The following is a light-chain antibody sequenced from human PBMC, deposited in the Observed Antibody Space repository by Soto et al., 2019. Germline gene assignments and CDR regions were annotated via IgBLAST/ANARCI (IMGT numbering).Light chain of an antibody. CDR2: GAS. J-gene: IGKJ2*01. Sequence: EIVMTQSPATLSVSPGERATLSCRASQSVSSNLAWYQQKPGQAPRLLIYGASTRATGIPARFSGSGSGTEFTLTISSLQSEDFAVYYCPQYNNWPWGYTFGQGTKLEIK. CDR1: QSVSSN. V-gene: IGKV3-15*01. CDR3: PQYNNWPWGYT.